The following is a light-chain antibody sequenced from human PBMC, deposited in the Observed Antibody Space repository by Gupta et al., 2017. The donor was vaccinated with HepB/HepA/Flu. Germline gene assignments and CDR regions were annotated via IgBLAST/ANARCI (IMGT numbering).Light chain of an antibody. CDR1: SRHVGGYNH. CDR3: CSYSGNYVWV. CDR2: DVS. V-gene: IGLV2-11*01. J-gene: IGLJ3*02. Sequence: QSALSQPRSVSGSLGQSVTISCTGSSRHVGGYNHISWYQHRPGTAPKLIIYDVSERPSGVPDRLSGSKSGSKASLTISGLQAEDEADYYCCSYSGNYVWVFGGGTKLTVV.